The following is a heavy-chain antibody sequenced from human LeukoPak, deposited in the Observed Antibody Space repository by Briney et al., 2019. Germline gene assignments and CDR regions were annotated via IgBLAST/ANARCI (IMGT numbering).Heavy chain of an antibody. CDR1: GFTFSSYS. D-gene: IGHD4-17*01. V-gene: IGHV3-21*01. Sequence: GGSLRLSCAASGFTFSSYSMNWVRQAPGKGLVWVSSISSSSSYIYYADSVKGRFTISRDNAKNSLYLQMNSLRAEDTAVYYCARETDYGDYVDYWGQGTLVTVSS. J-gene: IGHJ4*02. CDR3: ARETDYGDYVDY. CDR2: ISSSSSYI.